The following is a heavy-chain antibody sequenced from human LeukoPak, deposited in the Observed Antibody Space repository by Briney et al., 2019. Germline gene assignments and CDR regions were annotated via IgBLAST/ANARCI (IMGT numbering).Heavy chain of an antibody. D-gene: IGHD1-20*01. CDR1: GYSISSGYY. CDR3: ARDWANNWKGPFDY. J-gene: IGHJ4*02. V-gene: IGHV4-38-2*02. CDR2: IYHSGST. Sequence: SETLSLTCTVSGYSISSGYYWGWIRQPPGKGLEWIGSIYHSGSTYYNPSLKSRVTISVDTSKNQFSLKLSSATAADTAVYYCARDWANNWKGPFDYWGKGTLVTVSS.